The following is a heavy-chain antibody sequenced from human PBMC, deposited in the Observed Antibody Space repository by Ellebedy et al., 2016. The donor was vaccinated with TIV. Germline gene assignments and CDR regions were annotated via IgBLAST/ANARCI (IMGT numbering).Heavy chain of an antibody. CDR2: INTDGTTT. D-gene: IGHD3-10*01. CDR1: GFPFSNYL. CDR3: VRSFGRVFDP. J-gene: IGHJ5*02. V-gene: IGHV3-74*01. Sequence: LSLTXXASGFPFSNYLMHWVRQVPGKGLMWVSRINTDGTTTRYADSVKGRFTISRDNAKNTVFLQMKSLTAEDTAVYYCVRSFGRVFDPWGQGTLVTVSS.